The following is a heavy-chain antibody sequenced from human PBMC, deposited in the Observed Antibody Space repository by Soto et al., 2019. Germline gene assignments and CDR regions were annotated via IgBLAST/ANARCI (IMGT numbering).Heavy chain of an antibody. CDR3: ARGGIMITFGGVISRPHGAFDI. D-gene: IGHD3-16*02. CDR1: GYTFTGYY. Sequence: GASVKVSCKASGYTFTGYYMHWVRQAPGRGLEWMGWINPNSGGTNYAQKFQGRVTMTRDTSISTAYMELSRLRSDDTAVYYCARGGIMITFGGVISRPHGAFDIWGQGTMVTVSS. CDR2: INPNSGGT. J-gene: IGHJ3*02. V-gene: IGHV1-2*02.